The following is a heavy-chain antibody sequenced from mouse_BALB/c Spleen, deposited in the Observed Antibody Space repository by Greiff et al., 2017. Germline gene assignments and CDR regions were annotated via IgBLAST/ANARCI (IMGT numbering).Heavy chain of an antibody. CDR2: IDPYNGGT. CDR3: ARGIFTTVPFAY. CDR1: GYTFTDYY. D-gene: IGHD1-1*01. V-gene: IGHV1S135*01. J-gene: IGHJ3*01. Sequence: VQLQQSGPELVKPGASVKISCKASGYTFTDYYMNWVKQSHGKSLEWIGYIDPYNGGTSYNQKFKGKATLTVDKSSSTAYMHLNSLTSEDSAVYYCARGIFTTVPFAYWGQGTLVTVSA.